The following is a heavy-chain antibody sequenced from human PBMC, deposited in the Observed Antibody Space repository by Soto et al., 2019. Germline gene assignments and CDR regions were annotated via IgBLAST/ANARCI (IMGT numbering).Heavy chain of an antibody. CDR3: ANGYCSGGRCYLINFDY. J-gene: IGHJ4*02. CDR1: GFTFSSYG. Sequence: GGSLRLSCAASGFTFSSYGMHWVRQAPGKGLEWVAVISYDGSNKYYADSVKGRFTISRDNSKNTLYLQMNSLRAEDTAVYYCANGYCSGGRCYLINFDYWGQGTPVTVSS. CDR2: ISYDGSNK. D-gene: IGHD2-15*01. V-gene: IGHV3-30*18.